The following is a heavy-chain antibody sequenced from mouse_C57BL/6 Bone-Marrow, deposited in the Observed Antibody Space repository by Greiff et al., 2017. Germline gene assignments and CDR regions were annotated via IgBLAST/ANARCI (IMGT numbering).Heavy chain of an antibody. V-gene: IGHV5-6*01. J-gene: IGHJ1*03. Sequence: DVHLVESGGDLVKPGGSLKLSCAASGFTFSSYGMSWVRQTPDKRLEWVATISSGGSYTYYPDSVKGRFTISRDNAKNTLYLQMSSLKSEDTAMYYCARQGYYYSSDWYFDVWGTGTTVTVSS. CDR1: GFTFSSYG. CDR2: ISSGGSYT. CDR3: ARQGYYYSSDWYFDV. D-gene: IGHD1-1*01.